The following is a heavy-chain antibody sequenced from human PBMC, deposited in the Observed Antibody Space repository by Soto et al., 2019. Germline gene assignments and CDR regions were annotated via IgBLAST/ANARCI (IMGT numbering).Heavy chain of an antibody. D-gene: IGHD4-17*01. CDR2: INHSGST. CDR3: ARVVPDDYGDYFDY. Sequence: SETLSLTCAVYGGSFSGYYWSWIRQPPGKGLEWIGEINHSGSTNYNPSLKSRVTISVDTSKNQFSLKLSSVTAADTAVYYCARVVPDDYGDYFDYWGQGTLVTVSS. V-gene: IGHV4-34*01. CDR1: GGSFSGYY. J-gene: IGHJ4*02.